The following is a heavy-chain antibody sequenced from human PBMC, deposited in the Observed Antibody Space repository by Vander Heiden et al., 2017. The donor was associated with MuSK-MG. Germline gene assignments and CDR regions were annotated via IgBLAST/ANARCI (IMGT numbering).Heavy chain of an antibody. CDR3: ARVDYAAVIGWYFDL. CDR2: IKQDGSEK. Sequence: EVQLVESGGGLVQPGGSLRLSCAASGFTFGSYGMSWVRQAPGKGLEWGANIKQDGSEKYYVDYVKGRFIISRDNAKNSLYLQMNSLRAEDTAVYYCARVDYAAVIGWYFDLWGRGTLVTVSS. J-gene: IGHJ2*01. D-gene: IGHD4-17*01. CDR1: GFTFGSYG. V-gene: IGHV3-7*04.